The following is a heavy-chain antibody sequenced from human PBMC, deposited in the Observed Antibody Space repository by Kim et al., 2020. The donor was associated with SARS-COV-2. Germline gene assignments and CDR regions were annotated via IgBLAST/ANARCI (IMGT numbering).Heavy chain of an antibody. Sequence: SETLSLTCAVYGGSFSGYYWSWIRQPPGKGLEWIGEINHSGSTNYNPSPKSRVTISVDTSKNQFPLKLSSVTAADTAVYYCARRIVGATRAFDYWGQGTLVTVSS. V-gene: IGHV4-34*01. J-gene: IGHJ4*02. CDR3: ARRIVGATRAFDY. CDR2: INHSGST. D-gene: IGHD1-26*01. CDR1: GGSFSGYY.